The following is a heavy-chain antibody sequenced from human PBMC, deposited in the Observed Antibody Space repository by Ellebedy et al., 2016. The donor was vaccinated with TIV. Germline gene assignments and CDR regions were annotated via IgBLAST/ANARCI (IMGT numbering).Heavy chain of an antibody. CDR3: TTDPTMARGLMLGF. CDR1: GFTFSNAW. V-gene: IGHV3-15*01. J-gene: IGHJ4*02. D-gene: IGHD3-10*01. Sequence: GGSLRLSXAASGFTFSNAWMSWVRQAPGKELEWVCRFKSKADGGTPDCAASVEGRFSISRDDSKSMVYLQMNSLKTEDTAVYYCTTDPTMARGLMLGFWGQGTLVAVSS. CDR2: FKSKADGGTP.